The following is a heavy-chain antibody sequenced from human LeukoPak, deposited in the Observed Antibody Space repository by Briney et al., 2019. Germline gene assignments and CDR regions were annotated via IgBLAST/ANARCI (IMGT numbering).Heavy chain of an antibody. CDR3: ARGHSLYYYDSSGYADY. D-gene: IGHD3-22*01. Sequence: ASVKVSCKASGYTFTSYGISWVRQAPGQGLEWMGWISAYNGKTNYAQKLQGRVTMTTDTSTSTAYMELRSLRSDDTAVYYCARGHSLYYYDSSGYADYWGQGTLVTVSS. CDR1: GYTFTSYG. CDR2: ISAYNGKT. V-gene: IGHV1-18*01. J-gene: IGHJ4*02.